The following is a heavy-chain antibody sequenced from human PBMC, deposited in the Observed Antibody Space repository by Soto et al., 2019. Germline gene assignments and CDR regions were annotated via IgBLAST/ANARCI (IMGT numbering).Heavy chain of an antibody. D-gene: IGHD5-12*01. CDR2: VYYSGST. Sequence: ETLSLTCTVSGGSVSSGSYYWSWIRQPPEKRLEWIGYVYYSGSTNYNPSLESRVTISVDTSKNQFSLRLRSVTAADTAVYYCARALNGYDNLADYWGQGTLVTVSS. CDR1: GGSVSSGSYY. CDR3: ARALNGYDNLADY. V-gene: IGHV4-61*01. J-gene: IGHJ4*02.